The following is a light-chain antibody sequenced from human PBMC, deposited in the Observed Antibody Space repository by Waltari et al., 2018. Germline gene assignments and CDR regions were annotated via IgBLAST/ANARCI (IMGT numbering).Light chain of an antibody. J-gene: IGKJ1*01. V-gene: IGKV3-20*01. CDR2: GAS. Sequence: EIVLTQSPGTLSLSPGERATLSCRASQSVSSSYLAWYQQKPGQAPRLLIYGASSRATSIPDRCSGSGSGTDFTLTISRLEPEDFAVYYCQQYGSSPQTFGQGTKVEIK. CDR1: QSVSSSY. CDR3: QQYGSSPQT.